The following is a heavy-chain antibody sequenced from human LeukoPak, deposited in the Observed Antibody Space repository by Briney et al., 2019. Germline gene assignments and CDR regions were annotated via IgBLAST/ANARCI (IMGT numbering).Heavy chain of an antibody. V-gene: IGHV3-7*01. J-gene: IGHJ4*02. D-gene: IGHD2-15*01. CDR1: GSTFSNYW. CDR3: ARGLRYCSGGSCSY. Sequence: PGGSLRLSCTASGSTFSNYWMSWVRQAPGKGLEWMANINQDGSEIYYVDSVKGRFTISRDNAKNSLYLQMNSLRAEDSAVYYCARGLRYCSGGSCSYWGQGTLVTVSS. CDR2: INQDGSEI.